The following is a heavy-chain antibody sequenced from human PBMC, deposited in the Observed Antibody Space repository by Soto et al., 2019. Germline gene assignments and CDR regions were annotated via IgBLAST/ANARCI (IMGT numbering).Heavy chain of an antibody. Sequence: VQLVESGGGVVQPGRSLRLSCAASGFTFSTYGMHWVRQAPGKGLEWVAVISYDGSNKYYADSVKGRFIISRDNSKNTVYLLVNSLRAEDTAVYFCAKAYYDSAGYYFIDFWGQGTLVTVSS. CDR3: AKAYYDSAGYYFIDF. CDR2: ISYDGSNK. CDR1: GFTFSTYG. J-gene: IGHJ4*02. V-gene: IGHV3-30*18. D-gene: IGHD3-22*01.